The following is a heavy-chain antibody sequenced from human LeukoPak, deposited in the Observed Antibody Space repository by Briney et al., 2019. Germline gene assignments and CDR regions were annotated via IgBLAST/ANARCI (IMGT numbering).Heavy chain of an antibody. Sequence: ASVKVSCKASGGTFSSYAISWVRQAPGQGLEWMGGIIPIFGTANYAQKFQGRVAITADESTSTAYMELSSLRSEDTAVYYCAREGGIVGATTPDYYFDYWGQGTLVTVSS. D-gene: IGHD1-26*01. CDR2: IIPIFGTA. CDR1: GGTFSSYA. CDR3: AREGGIVGATTPDYYFDY. V-gene: IGHV1-69*13. J-gene: IGHJ4*02.